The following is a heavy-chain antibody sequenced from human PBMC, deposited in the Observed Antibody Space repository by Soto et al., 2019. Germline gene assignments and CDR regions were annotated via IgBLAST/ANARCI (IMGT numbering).Heavy chain of an antibody. D-gene: IGHD6-13*01. V-gene: IGHV3-64*01. CDR1: GFTFSSYA. CDR3: ARDVGSSWYTFDY. Sequence: GGSLRLSCAASGFTFSSYAMHWVRQAPGKGLEYVSAISSNGGSTYYANSVKGRFTISRDNSKNTLYLQMGSLRAEDMAVYYCARDVGSSWYTFDYRGQGTLVTVSS. J-gene: IGHJ4*02. CDR2: ISSNGGST.